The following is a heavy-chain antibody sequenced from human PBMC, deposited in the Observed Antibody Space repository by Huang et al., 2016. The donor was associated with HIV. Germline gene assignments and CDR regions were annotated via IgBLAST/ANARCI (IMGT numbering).Heavy chain of an antibody. CDR3: ARDPRIQSWLNFFDY. CDR2: INSEGSRT. D-gene: IGHD3-22*01. Sequence: EVQLVESGGGLVQPGGSLRLSCAASGFSIRSYWLHWVRQAPGKGRVWVSRINSEGSRTSYADSVKGRFTIARDNAKNTLYLQMNSLRAEDTAVYYCARDPRIQSWLNFFDYWGQGTLVSVSS. J-gene: IGHJ4*02. CDR1: GFSIRSYW. V-gene: IGHV3-74*01.